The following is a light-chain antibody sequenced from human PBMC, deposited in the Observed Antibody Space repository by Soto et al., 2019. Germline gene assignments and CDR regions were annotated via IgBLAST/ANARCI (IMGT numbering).Light chain of an antibody. CDR3: ERYNSDAET. J-gene: IGKJ1*01. CDR1: QSSSNS. Sequence: DIQMTQSPSTLSASVGDRVTITCRASQSSSNSLAWYQQKPGKAPTVLIYQTSKLHNGVPSRLGGSGSGTELTLTISGLQPDDFPTYYCERYNSDAETFGQGTKVEI. V-gene: IGKV1-5*03. CDR2: QTS.